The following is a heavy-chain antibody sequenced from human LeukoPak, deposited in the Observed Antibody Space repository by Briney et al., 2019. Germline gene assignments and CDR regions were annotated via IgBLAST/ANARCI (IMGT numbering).Heavy chain of an antibody. CDR3: AAFLLQQINVFDI. CDR1: GGSVSNYY. Sequence: KSSETLSLTCTVSGGSVSNYYWSWIRQSPGKGLEWIGYIYYTETSYNPSLKSRVTVSVDTSKNQFSLNLSSVTAADTAVYYCAAFLLQQINVFDIWGQGTMVTVSS. V-gene: IGHV4-59*08. J-gene: IGHJ3*02. CDR2: IYYTET. D-gene: IGHD1-1*01.